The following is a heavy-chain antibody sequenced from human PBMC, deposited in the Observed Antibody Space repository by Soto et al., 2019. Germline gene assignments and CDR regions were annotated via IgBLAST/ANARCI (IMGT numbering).Heavy chain of an antibody. Sequence: QVQLVESGGGLVKPGGSRRLSCAASGFTFSDYYMRWIRQAPGKGLEWVSYISSSSSYTNYADSVKGRFTISRDNAKNSLYLQMNSLRAEDTAVYYCARDHHRYSGYDYVDYWGQGTLVTVSS. CDR3: ARDHHRYSGYDYVDY. V-gene: IGHV3-11*05. CDR1: GFTFSDYY. CDR2: ISSSSSYT. J-gene: IGHJ4*02. D-gene: IGHD5-12*01.